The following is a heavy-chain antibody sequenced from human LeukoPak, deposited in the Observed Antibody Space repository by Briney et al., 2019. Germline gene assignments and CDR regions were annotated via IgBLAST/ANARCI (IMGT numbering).Heavy chain of an antibody. CDR2: ISSSGAHI. Sequence: IPGGSLRLSCVASGFTFSSYSVNWVRQAPGKGLEWVSYISSSGAHIYYADSVKGRFTISRDNAKNSLYLQMISLRAEDTAVYYCARRQGYCDSTACYSTYFDYWGQGTLVTVSS. V-gene: IGHV3-21*01. J-gene: IGHJ4*02. D-gene: IGHD2-2*01. CDR1: GFTFSSYS. CDR3: ARRQGYCDSTACYSTYFDY.